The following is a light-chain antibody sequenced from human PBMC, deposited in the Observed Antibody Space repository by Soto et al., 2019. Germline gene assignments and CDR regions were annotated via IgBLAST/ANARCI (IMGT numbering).Light chain of an antibody. CDR2: LNSDGSH. V-gene: IGLV4-69*01. CDR1: SGHSSYA. CDR3: QTWGTGIPWV. J-gene: IGLJ3*02. Sequence: QSVLTQSPSASASLGASVKLTCTLSSGHSSYAIAWHQQQPEKGPRYLMKLNSDGSHSKGDGIPDRFSGSSSWAERYLTISSLQSEDEADYYCQTWGTGIPWVCCGGPQLTVL.